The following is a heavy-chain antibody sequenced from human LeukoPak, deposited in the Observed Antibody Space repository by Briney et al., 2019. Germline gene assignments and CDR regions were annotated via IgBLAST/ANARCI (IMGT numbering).Heavy chain of an antibody. CDR2: IWYDGSNK. V-gene: IGHV3-33*01. Sequence: GRSLRLSCAASGFTFSSYGMHWVRQAPGKGLEWVAVIWYDGSNKYYADSVKGRFTISRDNSKNTLYLQMNSLRAEDTAVYYCARDGSPSTRPYYYYGMDVWGQGTTVTVSS. D-gene: IGHD3-10*01. CDR3: ARDGSPSTRPYYYYGMDV. J-gene: IGHJ6*02. CDR1: GFTFSSYG.